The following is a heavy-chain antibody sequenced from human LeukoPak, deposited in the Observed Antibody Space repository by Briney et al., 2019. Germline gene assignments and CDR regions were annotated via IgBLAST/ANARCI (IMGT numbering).Heavy chain of an antibody. CDR2: ISGSGGST. J-gene: IGHJ4*02. D-gene: IGHD3-10*01. V-gene: IGHV3-23*01. Sequence: GGSPRLSCAASGFTFSSYAMSWVRQAPGKGLEWVSAISGSGGSTYYADSVKGRFTISRDNSKNTLYLQMNSLRAEDTAVYYCAKRRYYYGSGSCYIPGTLDYWGQGTLVTVSS. CDR3: AKRRYYYGSGSCYIPGTLDY. CDR1: GFTFSSYA.